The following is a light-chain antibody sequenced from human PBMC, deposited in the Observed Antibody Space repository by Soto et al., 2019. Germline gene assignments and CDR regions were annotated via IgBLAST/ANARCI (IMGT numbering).Light chain of an antibody. CDR1: SSDVGGYNY. Sequence: QSALTQPASVSGSPGQSIAISCTGTSSDVGGYNYVSWYQQHPGKAPKLIIYDVSSRPSGVSDRFSGSKSVHTASLTISGLQAEDKADYYCSSYTSSSTLVFGGGTKLTVL. CDR2: DVS. V-gene: IGLV2-14*03. J-gene: IGLJ2*01. CDR3: SSYTSSSTLV.